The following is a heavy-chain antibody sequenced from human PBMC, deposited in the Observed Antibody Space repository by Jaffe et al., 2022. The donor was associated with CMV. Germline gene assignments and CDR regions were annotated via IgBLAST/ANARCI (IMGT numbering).Heavy chain of an antibody. CDR3: ARWSRPGIVLRYFDWLHYFDY. J-gene: IGHJ4*02. Sequence: EVQLVESGGGLVQPGGSLRLSCAASGFTFSSYSMNWVRQAPGKGLEWVSYISSSSSTIYYADSVKGRFTISRDNAKNSLYLQMNSLRDEDTAVYYCARWSRPGIVLRYFDWLHYFDYWGQGTLVTVSS. D-gene: IGHD3-9*01. V-gene: IGHV3-48*02. CDR1: GFTFSSYS. CDR2: ISSSSSTI.